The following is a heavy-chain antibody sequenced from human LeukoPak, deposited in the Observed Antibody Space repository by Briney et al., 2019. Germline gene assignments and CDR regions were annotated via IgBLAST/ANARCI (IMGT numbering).Heavy chain of an antibody. V-gene: IGHV3-30*18. CDR3: AKGPTYYDFWSGYIIPYYYYGMDV. D-gene: IGHD3-3*01. J-gene: IGHJ6*02. Sequence: GGSLRLSCAASGFTFSTFDLHWVRQAPGKGLEWVALISYDGSNGYYADSVKGRFAISRDNSKNTLYLQMNSLRAEDTAVYYCAKGPTYYDFWSGYIIPYYYYGMDVWGQGTTVTVSS. CDR1: GFTFSTFD. CDR2: ISYDGSNG.